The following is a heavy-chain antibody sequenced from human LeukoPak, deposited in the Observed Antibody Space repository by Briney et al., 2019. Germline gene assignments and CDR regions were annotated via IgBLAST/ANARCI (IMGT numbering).Heavy chain of an antibody. D-gene: IGHD1-7*01. J-gene: IGHJ6*03. Sequence: ASVKVSCKASGYTFTGYYMHWVRQAPGQGLEWMGWINPNSGGTNYAQKFQGRVTMTRDTSISTAYMELSRLRSDDTAVYYCARGLELRLGYYYMDVWGKGTTVTVSS. CDR3: ARGLELRLGYYYMDV. V-gene: IGHV1-2*02. CDR2: INPNSGGT. CDR1: GYTFTGYY.